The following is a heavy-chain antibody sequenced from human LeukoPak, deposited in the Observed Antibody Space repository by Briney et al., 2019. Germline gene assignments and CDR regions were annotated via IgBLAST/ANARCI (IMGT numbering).Heavy chain of an antibody. CDR1: GGSISSGPYY. J-gene: IGHJ4*02. V-gene: IGHV4-39*07. CDR2: IYYGENT. D-gene: IGHD6-13*01. CDR3: AREVLAAAGTYDY. Sequence: SETLSLTCTVSGGSISSGPYYWGWIRQPPGKGLEWIGNIYYGENTYYNPSLKSRVTISVDTSKNQFSLKLSSVTAADTAVYYCAREVLAAAGTYDYWGQGNLVTVSS.